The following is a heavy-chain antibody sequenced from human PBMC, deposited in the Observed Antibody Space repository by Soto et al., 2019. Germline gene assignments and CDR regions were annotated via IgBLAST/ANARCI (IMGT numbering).Heavy chain of an antibody. CDR1: GFTFSSYV. J-gene: IGHJ6*02. D-gene: IGHD6-13*01. V-gene: IGHV3-23*01. Sequence: EVQLLESGGGLVQPGGSLRLSCAASGFTFSSYVMSWVRQAPEKGLEWVSVISGSGDSTYYADSVRGRFTISRDNSKNTLYLQMNSLGAEDTAVYYCAKDRDGAAAGPTKFYGMDVGGQGTTVTVSS. CDR2: ISGSGDST. CDR3: AKDRDGAAAGPTKFYGMDV.